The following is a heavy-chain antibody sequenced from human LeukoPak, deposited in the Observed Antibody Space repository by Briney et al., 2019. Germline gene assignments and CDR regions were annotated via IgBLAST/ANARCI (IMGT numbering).Heavy chain of an antibody. CDR2: MNPNSGNT. J-gene: IGHJ5*02. D-gene: IGHD3-9*01. V-gene: IGHV1-8*01. Sequence: ASVKVSCKASGYTFTSHDINWVRQATGQGLEWMGWMNPNSGNTGYAQKFQGRVTMTRNTSISTAYMELSSLRSEDTAVYYCARTYYDILTGYLGFDPWGQGTLVTVSS. CDR1: GYTFTSHD. CDR3: ARTYYDILTGYLGFDP.